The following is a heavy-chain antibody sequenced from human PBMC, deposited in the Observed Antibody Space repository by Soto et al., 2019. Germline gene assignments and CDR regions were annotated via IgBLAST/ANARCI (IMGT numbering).Heavy chain of an antibody. CDR3: ARQSSYDSAHYHYWFDP. Sequence: QVQLQGSGPGLVKPSETLSLTGTVSGGSVSSATDYWTWIRQPPGKGLEWIGYTDYSGNTDRNPSLMSRVTISIDTSKNQFSLTLSSVTAADTAVYSCARQSSYDSAHYHYWFDPWGRGILVTVSS. CDR2: TDYSGNT. V-gene: IGHV4-61*01. J-gene: IGHJ5*02. D-gene: IGHD3-22*01. CDR1: GGSVSSATDY.